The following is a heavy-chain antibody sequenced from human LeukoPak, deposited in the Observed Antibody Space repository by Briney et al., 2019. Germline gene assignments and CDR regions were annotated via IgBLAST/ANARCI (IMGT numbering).Heavy chain of an antibody. CDR3: ASGLYGSGSYSFDY. D-gene: IGHD3-10*01. V-gene: IGHV3-23*01. CDR2: ISGSGGST. Sequence: GGSLRLSCAASGFTFSSYAMSWVRQAPGKGLEWVSAISGSGGSTYCADSVKGRFTISRDNSKNTLYLQMNSLRAEDTAVYYCASGLYGSGSYSFDYWGQGTLVTVSS. CDR1: GFTFSSYA. J-gene: IGHJ4*02.